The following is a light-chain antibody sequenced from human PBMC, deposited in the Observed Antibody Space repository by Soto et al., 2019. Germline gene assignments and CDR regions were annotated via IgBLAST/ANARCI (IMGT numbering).Light chain of an antibody. CDR1: ESISRW. Sequence: STLSASVGDRVTITCRASESISRWLAWYQQKPGKAPKLLIYDISNLQGGVPSRFSGSGSGTEFTLTISSLQPDDFATYYCQQYKSHPSGTFGQGTKVDIK. CDR2: DIS. V-gene: IGKV1-5*01. J-gene: IGKJ1*01. CDR3: QQYKSHPSGT.